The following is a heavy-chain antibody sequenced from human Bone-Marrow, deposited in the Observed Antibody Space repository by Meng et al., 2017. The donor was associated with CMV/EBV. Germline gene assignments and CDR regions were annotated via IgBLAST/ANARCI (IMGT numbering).Heavy chain of an antibody. CDR3: ARGNGGTSDYYYGMDV. CDR1: GGSISSSSYY. V-gene: IGHV4-39*07. D-gene: IGHD1-14*01. Sequence: SETLSLTCTVSGGSISSSSYYWGWIRQPPGKGLEWIGSIYYSGSTYYNPSLKSRVTISVDTSKNQFSLKLSSVTAADTAVYYCARGNGGTSDYYYGMDVWGQGTTVTVSS. J-gene: IGHJ6*02. CDR2: IYYSGST.